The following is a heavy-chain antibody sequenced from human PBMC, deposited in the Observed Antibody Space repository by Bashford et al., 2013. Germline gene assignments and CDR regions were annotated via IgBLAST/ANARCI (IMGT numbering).Heavy chain of an antibody. CDR2: FDPEDGET. CDR1: GYTSLII. Sequence: ASVKVSCKVSGYTSLIIHALGATGSWKRLEWMGGFDPEDGETIYAQKFQGRVTMTRDTSISTAYMELSSLRSDDTAVYFCARDGPVVGVWNAFDVWGQGTVVTVSS. V-gene: IGHV1-24*01. J-gene: IGHJ3*01. D-gene: IGHD1-26*01. CDR3: ARDGPVVGVWNAFDV.